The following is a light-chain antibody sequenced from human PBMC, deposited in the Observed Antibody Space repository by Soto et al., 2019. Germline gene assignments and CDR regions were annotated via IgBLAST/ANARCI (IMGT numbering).Light chain of an antibody. V-gene: IGKV1-9*01. CDR3: QQLNSYPIT. Sequence: DIQMTQSPSPLSAPVGDRVTITCRASQGINTFLAWYQQKAGKAPKLLIYAASTLQSGVPSRFSGSGSGTDFTLTISSLQSEDFATYYCQQLNSYPITFGQGTR. J-gene: IGKJ5*01. CDR2: AAS. CDR1: QGINTF.